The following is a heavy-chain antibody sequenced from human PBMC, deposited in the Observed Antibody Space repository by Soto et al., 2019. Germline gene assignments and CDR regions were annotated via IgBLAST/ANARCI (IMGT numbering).Heavy chain of an antibody. Sequence: TLSLTYSVSGASISSYYWSWFRQAPGKGLEYIGYIHNGERTNYNPSLESRVTISADTSKNQFSLRLSSVTAADTAMYYCSYGDSPGPIDHWGQGTLVTVSS. CDR1: GASISSYY. D-gene: IGHD4-17*01. CDR2: IHNGERT. J-gene: IGHJ4*02. V-gene: IGHV4-59*01. CDR3: SYGDSPGPIDH.